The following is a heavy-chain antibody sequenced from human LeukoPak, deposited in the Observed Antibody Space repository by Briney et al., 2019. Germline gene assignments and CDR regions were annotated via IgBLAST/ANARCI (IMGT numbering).Heavy chain of an antibody. CDR1: GFTFTNAW. CDR3: TTDFDM. Sequence: VGSRRLSCSASGFTFTNAWMSWVRQAPGKGLEWVGRIESTAVGGTADYAAPVRGRFTISRDDSKNTLYLQMNSLKIEDTGVYYCTTDFDMWGQGTMVTVSS. J-gene: IGHJ3*02. V-gene: IGHV3-15*04. CDR2: IESTAVGGTA.